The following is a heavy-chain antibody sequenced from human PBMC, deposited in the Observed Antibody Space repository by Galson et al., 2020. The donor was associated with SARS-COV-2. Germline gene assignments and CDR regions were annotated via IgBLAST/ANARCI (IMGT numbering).Heavy chain of an antibody. CDR3: ARRPYYYGSGSYFDY. CDR1: GGSISSSSYH. CDR2: IYYSGSS. D-gene: IGHD3-10*01. J-gene: IGHJ4*02. V-gene: IGHV4-39*01. Sequence: SETLSLTCTVSGGSISSSSYHWGWIRQPPGKGLEWIGSIYYSGSSYYNPSLKSRVTISVDTSKNQFSLKLSSVTAADTAVYYCARRPYYYGSGSYFDYWGQGILVTVSS.